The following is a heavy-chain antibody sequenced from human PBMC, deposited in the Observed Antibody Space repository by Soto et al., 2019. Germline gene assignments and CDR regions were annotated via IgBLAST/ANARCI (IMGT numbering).Heavy chain of an antibody. CDR2: MNPNSGNT. D-gene: IGHD3-3*01. Sequence: ASVKVSCKASGYTFTSYDINWVRQATGQGLEWMGWMNPNSGNTGYAQKFQGRVTMTRNTSISTAYMELSSLRSEDTAVYYCARESAIFGVVIGMEVWGQGTTVTVSS. CDR3: ARESAIFGVVIGMEV. CDR1: GYTFTSYD. V-gene: IGHV1-8*01. J-gene: IGHJ6*02.